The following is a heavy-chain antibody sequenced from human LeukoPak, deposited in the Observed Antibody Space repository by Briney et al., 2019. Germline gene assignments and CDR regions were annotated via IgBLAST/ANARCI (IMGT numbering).Heavy chain of an antibody. D-gene: IGHD1-26*01. V-gene: IGHV3-30*02. J-gene: IGHJ4*02. CDR2: IRYDGTNE. Sequence: GGSLRLSCAASGFTFSSYGMHWARQAPGKGLQWVAFIRYDGTNEYYADSVKGRFTISRDNSKNTLSLQMNSLRAEDTAVYYCSKDPSIVEPTPSGRGGQGTLVTVSS. CDR3: SKDPSIVEPTPSGR. CDR1: GFTFSSYG.